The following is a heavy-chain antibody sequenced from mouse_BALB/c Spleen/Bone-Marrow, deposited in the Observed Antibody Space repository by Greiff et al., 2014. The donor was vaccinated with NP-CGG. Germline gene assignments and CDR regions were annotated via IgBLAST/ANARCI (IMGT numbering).Heavy chain of an antibody. CDR1: GFNIKDTY. Sequence: VQLKQSGAELVKPGASVKLSCTASGFNIKDTYMHWVKQRPEQGLEWIGRIDPASGYTKFDPKFQGKATITADTSSNTAYLQLSSLTSEDTVVYYCARGTTVVSYYAMDYWGQGTSVTVSS. CDR3: ARGTTVVSYYAMDY. J-gene: IGHJ4*01. D-gene: IGHD1-1*01. CDR2: IDPASGYT. V-gene: IGHV14-3*02.